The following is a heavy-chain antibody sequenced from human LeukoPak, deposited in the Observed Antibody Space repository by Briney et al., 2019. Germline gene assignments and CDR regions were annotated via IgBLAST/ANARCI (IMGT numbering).Heavy chain of an antibody. Sequence: GGSLRLSCAASGFTVSSNYMSWVRQAPGKGLEWVSVIYSGSSTYYADSVKGRFTISRDNSKNTLYLQMNSLRAEDTAVYYCASLRTSSSWYGYWGQGTLVTVSS. V-gene: IGHV3-53*01. CDR3: ASLRTSSSWYGY. D-gene: IGHD6-13*01. CDR2: IYSGSST. J-gene: IGHJ4*02. CDR1: GFTVSSNY.